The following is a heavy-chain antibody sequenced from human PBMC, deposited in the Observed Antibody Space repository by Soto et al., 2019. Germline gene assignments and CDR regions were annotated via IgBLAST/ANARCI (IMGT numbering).Heavy chain of an antibody. CDR2: ISCSGGRT. CDR1: GFTFSSYA. D-gene: IGHD6-19*01. J-gene: IGHJ4*02. Sequence: GGSLRLSCAASGFTFSSYAMSWVRQGPGKGLEWVSSISCSGGRTYYADSVKGRFTISRDNSKNTLYLQMNSLRAEDTAVYYCAKERPRIRWIAVFHXWGQGTLVTVSX. V-gene: IGHV3-23*01. CDR3: AKERPRIRWIAVFHX.